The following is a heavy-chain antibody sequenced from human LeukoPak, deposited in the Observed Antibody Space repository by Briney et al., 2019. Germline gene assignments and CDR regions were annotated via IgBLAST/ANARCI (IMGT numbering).Heavy chain of an antibody. CDR3: AKDMSRDYYDSSGYHQG. D-gene: IGHD3-22*01. V-gene: IGHV3-9*01. J-gene: IGHJ4*02. CDR2: ISWNSGSI. Sequence: GRSLRLSCRASGFPFDDYPMHWVRQAPGKGLEWVSGISWNSGSIGYADSVKGRFTISRDNAKNSLYLQMNSLRAEDTALYYCAKDMSRDYYDSSGYHQGWGQGTLVTVSS. CDR1: GFPFDDYP.